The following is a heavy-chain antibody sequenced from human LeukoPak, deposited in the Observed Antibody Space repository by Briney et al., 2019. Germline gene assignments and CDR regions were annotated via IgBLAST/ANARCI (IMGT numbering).Heavy chain of an antibody. CDR3: AKVGPLWFGEWWEFDP. CDR2: ISYDGSNK. V-gene: IGHV3-30*04. CDR1: GFTFSNYA. D-gene: IGHD3-10*01. J-gene: IGHJ5*02. Sequence: PGGSLRLSCAASGFTFSNYAIHWVRRAPGKGLEWVAVISYDGSNKYYADSVKGRFTISRDNSKNTLYLQMNSLRAEDTAVYYCAKVGPLWFGEWWEFDPWGQGTLVTVSS.